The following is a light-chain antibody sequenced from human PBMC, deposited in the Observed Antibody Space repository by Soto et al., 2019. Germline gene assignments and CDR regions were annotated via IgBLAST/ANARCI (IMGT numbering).Light chain of an antibody. Sequence: IVLTQSPGTLSLSPGDRATLSCRASHSMSNSNLAWYQHKPGQAPRLLIYGASTRATDMPGRFSGRGAGAEFTLTISSLQSEDFAVYYCQQYRSWPRTFGQGTKVDIK. V-gene: IGKV3-15*01. J-gene: IGKJ1*01. CDR2: GAS. CDR1: HSMSNSN. CDR3: QQYRSWPRT.